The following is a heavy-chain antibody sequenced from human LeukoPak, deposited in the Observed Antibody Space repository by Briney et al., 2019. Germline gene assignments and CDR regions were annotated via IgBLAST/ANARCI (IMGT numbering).Heavy chain of an antibody. Sequence: GGSLRLSCAASGFTFSDYYMSWIRQAPGKGLEWVSYISSSGSTIYYADSVKSRFTISRDNAKNSLYLQMNSPRGEDTAVYYCARARPILRYSSGWYDFDYWGQGTLVTVSS. CDR3: ARARPILRYSSGWYDFDY. V-gene: IGHV3-11*01. D-gene: IGHD6-19*01. CDR2: ISSSGSTI. CDR1: GFTFSDYY. J-gene: IGHJ4*02.